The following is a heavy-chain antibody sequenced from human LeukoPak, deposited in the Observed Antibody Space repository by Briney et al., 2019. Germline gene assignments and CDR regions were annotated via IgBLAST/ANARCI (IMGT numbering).Heavy chain of an antibody. J-gene: IGHJ4*02. D-gene: IGHD2-15*01. CDR1: GFTFSSYG. CDR3: AKTTTGYSSGRYPAWPIDY. Sequence: SGGSLRLSCAASGFTFSSYGMHWVRQAPGKGLEWVAVIWYDGSNKYYADSVKGRFTISRDNSKNTVYLQMDSLRAEDTATYYCAKTTTGYSSGRYPAWPIDYWGQGTPVTVSS. CDR2: IWYDGSNK. V-gene: IGHV3-33*06.